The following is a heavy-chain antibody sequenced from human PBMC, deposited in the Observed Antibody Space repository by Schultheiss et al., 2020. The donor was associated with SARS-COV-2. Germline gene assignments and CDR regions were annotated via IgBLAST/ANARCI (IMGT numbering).Heavy chain of an antibody. CDR1: GYTFTSYG. V-gene: IGHV1-18*01. J-gene: IGHJ4*02. CDR2: ISAYNGNT. D-gene: IGHD3-22*01. Sequence: ASVKVSCKASGYTFTSYGISWVRQAPGQGLEWMGWISAYNGNTNYAQKLQGRVTMTTDTSTRTAYMELRSLRSDDTAVYYCAKDLRYYDSSGYDPPLDYWGQGTLVTVSS. CDR3: AKDLRYYDSSGYDPPLDY.